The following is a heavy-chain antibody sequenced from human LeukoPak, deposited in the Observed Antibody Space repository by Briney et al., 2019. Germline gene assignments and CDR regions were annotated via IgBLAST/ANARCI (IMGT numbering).Heavy chain of an antibody. CDR2: VSGGAEAT. CDR1: GFSFRDYA. V-gene: IGHV3-23*01. D-gene: IGHD6-19*01. J-gene: IGHJ4*02. CDR3: AKDTPLTAYTSGWSNNCFDY. Sequence: GGSLRLSCAASGFSFRDYAMTWVRQAPGKGLEWVSTVSGGAEATYYADSVRGRFAISRDNSKSALYLQMNSLRAEDTAIYYCAKDTPLTAYTSGWSNNCFDYWGQGTLVTVSS.